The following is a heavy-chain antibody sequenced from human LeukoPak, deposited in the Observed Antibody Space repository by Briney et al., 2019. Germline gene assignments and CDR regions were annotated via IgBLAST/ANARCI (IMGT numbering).Heavy chain of an antibody. CDR1: GFTFSSYS. V-gene: IGHV3-21*01. Sequence: NPGGSLRLSXAASGFTFSSYSMNWVRQTPGKGLEWVSSISSSSSYIYYADSVKGRFTISRDNAKNSLYLQMNSLRAEDTAVYYCAPNLVTGTPPWGQGTLVTVSS. CDR2: ISSSSSYI. J-gene: IGHJ4*02. CDR3: APNLVTGTPP. D-gene: IGHD1-7*01.